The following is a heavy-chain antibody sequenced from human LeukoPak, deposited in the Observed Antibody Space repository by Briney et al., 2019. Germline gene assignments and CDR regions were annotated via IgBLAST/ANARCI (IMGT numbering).Heavy chain of an antibody. Sequence: GRSLRLSCAASGFTFSSYGMHWVRQAPGKGLEWVAVISYDGTNNYYADSVKGRFTISRDNSKNTLYLQMNSLRAEDTAVYYCAKSTDSYSGSYLDYWGQGTLVTVSS. V-gene: IGHV3-30*18. CDR1: GFTFSSYG. D-gene: IGHD1-26*01. CDR3: AKSTDSYSGSYLDY. CDR2: ISYDGTNN. J-gene: IGHJ4*02.